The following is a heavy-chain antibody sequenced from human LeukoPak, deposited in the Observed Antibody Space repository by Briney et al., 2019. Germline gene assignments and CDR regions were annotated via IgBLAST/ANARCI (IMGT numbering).Heavy chain of an antibody. CDR1: GFSLSTSGVG. J-gene: IGHJ3*02. CDR2: IYWDDDK. Sequence: SGPTLVNPTQTLTLTCTFSGFSLSTSGVGVGWIRQPPGKALEWLALIYWDDDKRYSPSLKSRLTITKDTSKNQVVLTVTNMGPVDPATYFGGQRHLYTLPGPLDMWGQGTRV. D-gene: IGHD3-16*01. V-gene: IGHV2-5*02. CDR3: GQRHLYTLPGPLDM.